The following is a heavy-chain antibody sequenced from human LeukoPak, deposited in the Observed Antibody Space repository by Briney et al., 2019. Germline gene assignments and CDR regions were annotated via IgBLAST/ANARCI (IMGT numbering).Heavy chain of an antibody. CDR2: IISKTNRYAT. Sequence: GGSLRLSCAASAVFFSGSATHSVCQASGEGRERGGRIISKTNRYATAYAATVKGRFTISRDDSKKTAFLQMNRLKTEETAVTYCAQIRYLDWLRTGDYFSAMGVCGQGRTVT. CDR1: AVFFSGSA. CDR3: AQIRYLDWLRTGDYFSAMGV. D-gene: IGHD3-9*01. V-gene: IGHV3-73*01. J-gene: IGHJ6*01.